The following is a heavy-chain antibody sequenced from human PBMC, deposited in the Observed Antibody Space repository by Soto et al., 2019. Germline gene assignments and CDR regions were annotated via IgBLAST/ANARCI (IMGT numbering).Heavy chain of an antibody. Sequence: ASVKVSCKASGYTFTSYGISWVRQAPGQGLEWMGWISAYNGNTNYAQKLQGRVTMTTDTSTSTAYMELRSLRSDDTAVYYCAKTHGWGAPYYYYGMAVGGKGPRVPVS. V-gene: IGHV1-18*01. CDR2: ISAYNGNT. D-gene: IGHD3-10*01. CDR1: GYTFTSYG. CDR3: AKTHGWGAPYYYYGMAV. J-gene: IGHJ6*04.